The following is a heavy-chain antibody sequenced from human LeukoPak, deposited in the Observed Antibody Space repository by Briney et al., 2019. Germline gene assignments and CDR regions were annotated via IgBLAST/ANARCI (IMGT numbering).Heavy chain of an antibody. CDR2: INSDASSI. D-gene: IGHD2-2*01. V-gene: IGHV3-74*01. J-gene: IGHJ4*02. CDR3: VSFYETY. CDR1: GFTFSSYW. Sequence: GGSLRLSCAASGFTFSSYWMHWVRQAPGRGLVWVSRINSDASSINYADSVKGRFTISRDNAKNTVYLQMNNLRAEDTAVYYCVSFYETYWGRGTLVTVSS.